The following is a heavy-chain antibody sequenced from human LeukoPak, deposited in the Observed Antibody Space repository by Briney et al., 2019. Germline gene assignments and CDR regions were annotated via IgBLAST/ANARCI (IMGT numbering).Heavy chain of an antibody. CDR1: GYTLTELS. J-gene: IGHJ4*02. V-gene: IGHV1-24*01. CDR3: ATDTTFDYGASLALDY. D-gene: IGHD4-17*01. CDR2: FDPEDGET. Sequence: ASVKVSCKVSGYTLTELSMHWVRQAPGKGLEWMGGFDPEDGETIYAQKFQGRVTMTEDTSTDTAYMELSSLRSEDTAVYYCATDTTFDYGASLALDYWGQGTLVTVSS.